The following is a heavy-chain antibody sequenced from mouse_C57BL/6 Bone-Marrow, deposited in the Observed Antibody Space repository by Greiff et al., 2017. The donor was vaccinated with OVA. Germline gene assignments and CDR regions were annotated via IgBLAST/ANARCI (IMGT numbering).Heavy chain of an antibody. CDR1: GFTFSDAW. V-gene: IGHV6-6*01. CDR2: IRNKANNHAT. D-gene: IGHD2-2*01. CDR3: TRRRLPVFYFDY. J-gene: IGHJ2*01. Sequence: DVQLQESGGGLVQPGGSMKLSCAASGFTFSDAWMDWVRQSPEKGLEWVAEIRNKANNHATYYAESVKGRFTISRDDSKSSVYLQMNSLRAEDTGIYYCTRRRLPVFYFDYWGQGTTLTVSS.